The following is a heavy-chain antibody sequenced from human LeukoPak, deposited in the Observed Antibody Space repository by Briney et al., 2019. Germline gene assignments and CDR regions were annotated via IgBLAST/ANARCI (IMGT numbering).Heavy chain of an antibody. CDR2: IKQDGSEK. V-gene: IGHV3-7*01. CDR1: GFTFSSYW. J-gene: IGHJ4*02. CDR3: AGLTVTTFQPFDY. Sequence: PGGSLRLSCAASGFTFSSYWMSWVRQAPGKGLEWVAKIKQDGSEKYYVDSVKGRFTISRDNAKNSLYLQMNSLRAEDTAVYYCAGLTVTTFQPFDYWGQGTLLTVSS. D-gene: IGHD4-17*01.